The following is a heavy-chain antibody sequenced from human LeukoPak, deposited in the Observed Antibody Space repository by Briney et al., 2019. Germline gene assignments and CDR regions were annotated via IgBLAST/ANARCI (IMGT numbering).Heavy chain of an antibody. D-gene: IGHD3-16*01. CDR2: ISHDESYI. CDR1: GFTFTTYP. CDR3: AKTMWPTGGGETFDY. J-gene: IGHJ4*02. Sequence: PGGSLRLSCAASGFTFTTYPMHWVRQAPGKGLEWVAVISHDESYIYYADSVKGRFTISRDTSKNTLYLQMNDMRAEDTSIYYRAKTMWPTGGGETFDYWGQGTLVTVSS. V-gene: IGHV3-30*18.